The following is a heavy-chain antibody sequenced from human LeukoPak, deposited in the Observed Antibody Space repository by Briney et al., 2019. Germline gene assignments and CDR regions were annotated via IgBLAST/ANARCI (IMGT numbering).Heavy chain of an antibody. CDR3: ARDPDYYGSSGPHWFDP. CDR2: INPNSGGT. Sequence: ASVKVSCKASGYTFTGYYMHWVRQAPGQGLEWMGWINPNSGGTNYAQKFQGRVTMTRDTSISTAYMELSRLRSDDTAVYYCARDPDYYGSSGPHWFDPWGQGTLVTVSS. J-gene: IGHJ5*02. D-gene: IGHD3-22*01. CDR1: GYTFTGYY. V-gene: IGHV1-2*02.